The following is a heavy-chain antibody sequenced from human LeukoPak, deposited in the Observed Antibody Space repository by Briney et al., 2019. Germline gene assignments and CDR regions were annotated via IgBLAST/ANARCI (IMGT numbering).Heavy chain of an antibody. CDR3: ARVLET. D-gene: IGHD5-24*01. CDR2: IYTSGST. J-gene: IGHJ5*01. Sequence: SQTLSLTCTVSGGFLSSGSYYWSWLRQPAGKGLEWIGRIYTSGSTNYNACLKSRVTISVDTSKNQFSLKLSSLTAADTAVYYCARVLETWGHGTLVTVSS. CDR1: GGFLSSGSYY. V-gene: IGHV4-61*02.